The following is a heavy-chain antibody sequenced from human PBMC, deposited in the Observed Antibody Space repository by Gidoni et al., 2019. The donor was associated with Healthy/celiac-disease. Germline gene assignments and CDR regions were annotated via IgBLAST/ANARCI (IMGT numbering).Heavy chain of an antibody. J-gene: IGHJ4*02. V-gene: IGHV1-69*08. Sequence: HVQLVQSGAEVTTPWSSVNVSCQASAGTFSSYTISWVRQAPGQGLVWMGRIIPILGIANYAQKIQGRVTNTADKPTSTAYMEVSRLRYEGTAVYYWARDMVGAPFEYWGQGTLVTVSS. D-gene: IGHD1-26*01. CDR3: ARDMVGAPFEY. CDR1: AGTFSSYT. CDR2: IIPILGIA.